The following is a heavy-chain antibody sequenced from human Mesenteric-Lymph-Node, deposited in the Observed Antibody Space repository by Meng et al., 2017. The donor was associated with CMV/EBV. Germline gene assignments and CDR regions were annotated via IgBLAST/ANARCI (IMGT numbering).Heavy chain of an antibody. J-gene: IGHJ3*02. Sequence: SETLSLTCAVYGGSFSGYYWSWIRQPPGKGLEWIGEINHSGSTNYNPSLKSRVTISVDTSKNQFSLKLSSVTAAGTAVYYCARDLGEGIDAFDIWGQGTMVTVSS. CDR2: INHSGST. V-gene: IGHV4-34*01. CDR1: GGSFSGYY. D-gene: IGHD3-16*01. CDR3: ARDLGEGIDAFDI.